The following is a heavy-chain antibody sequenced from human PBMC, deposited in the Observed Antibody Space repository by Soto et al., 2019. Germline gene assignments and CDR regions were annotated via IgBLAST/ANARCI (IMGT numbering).Heavy chain of an antibody. CDR2: IGTAGDT. V-gene: IGHV3-13*01. Sequence: GESLKISCAASGFTFSSYDMHWVRQATGKGLEWVSAIGTAGDTYYPGSVKGRFTISRENAKNSLYLQMNSLRAGDTAVYYCARGSPYYYGSGSYLGPFDYWGQGTLVTVSS. CDR3: ARGSPYYYGSGSYLGPFDY. CDR1: GFTFSSYD. D-gene: IGHD3-10*01. J-gene: IGHJ4*02.